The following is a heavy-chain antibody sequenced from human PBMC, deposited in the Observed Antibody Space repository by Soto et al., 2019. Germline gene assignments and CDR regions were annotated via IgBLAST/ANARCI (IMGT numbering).Heavy chain of an antibody. V-gene: IGHV4-31*03. CDR2: IYYSGST. J-gene: IGHJ4*02. CDR1: GGSISSGGYY. D-gene: IGHD6-13*01. Sequence: QVQLQESGPGLVKPSQTLSLTCTVSGGSISSGGYYWSWLRQHPGKGLEGIGYIYYSGSTYSNPSLKSRVTISVDTSKNQFSLKLSSVTAADTAVYYCAREIYSSSYDYWGQGTLVTVSS. CDR3: AREIYSSSYDY.